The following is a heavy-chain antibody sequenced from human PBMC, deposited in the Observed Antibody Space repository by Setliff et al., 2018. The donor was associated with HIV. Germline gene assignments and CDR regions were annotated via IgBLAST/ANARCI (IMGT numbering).Heavy chain of an antibody. J-gene: IGHJ2*01. D-gene: IGHD3-3*01. Sequence: QPGGSLRLSCTASGFTFGDYPVSWVRQAPGKGLEWVSFIRRRGDGGTTEHAASVKGRFTISRDDSKSIAYLQMNNLKTEDTAVYYCTRVFYSFWSGYFLYWYFDLWGRGTMVTVSS. CDR3: TRVFYSFWSGYFLYWYFDL. V-gene: IGHV3-49*04. CDR1: GFTFGDYP. CDR2: IRRRGDGGTT.